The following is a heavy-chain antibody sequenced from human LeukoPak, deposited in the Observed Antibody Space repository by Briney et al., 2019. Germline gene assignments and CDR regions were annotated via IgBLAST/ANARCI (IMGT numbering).Heavy chain of an antibody. Sequence: PGGSLRLSCTASGFTFGDYAMSWFRQAPGKGLEWVGFIRSKAYGRTTEYAASVKGRFTISRDDSKSIAYLQMNSLKTEDTAVYYCTGDIFSGRYSLSNFDYWGQGTLVTVSS. CDR2: IRSKAYGRTT. CDR1: GFTFGDYA. J-gene: IGHJ4*02. V-gene: IGHV3-49*03. D-gene: IGHD2-15*01. CDR3: TGDIFSGRYSLSNFDY.